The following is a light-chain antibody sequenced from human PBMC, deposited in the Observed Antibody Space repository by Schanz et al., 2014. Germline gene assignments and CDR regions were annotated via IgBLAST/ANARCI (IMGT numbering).Light chain of an antibody. J-gene: IGKJ2*01. CDR3: QQSPGYT. CDR2: GAS. V-gene: IGKV3-20*01. CDR1: QSVSSSY. Sequence: EIVLTQSPGTLSLSPGERATLSCRASQSVSSSYLAWYQQKPGQAPRLLIYGASSRATGIPDRFSGSGSGTDFTLTISSLQSEDSAVYYCQQSPGYTFGQGTKLEIK.